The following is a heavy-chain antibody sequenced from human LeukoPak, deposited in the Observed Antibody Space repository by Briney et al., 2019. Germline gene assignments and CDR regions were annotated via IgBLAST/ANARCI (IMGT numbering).Heavy chain of an antibody. CDR3: ASMGADLRKYYMDV. D-gene: IGHD3-10*01. J-gene: IGHJ6*03. Sequence: PGGSLRLSCAASGFTFRIYWMSWVRQAPGKGPEWVATIKENESKEYYVDSVKGRFTIYSDNAKNSLYLQVNSLGGDDTAVYYCASMGADLRKYYMDVWGKGTAVIVSS. CDR1: GFTFRIYW. V-gene: IGHV3-7*01. CDR2: IKENESKE.